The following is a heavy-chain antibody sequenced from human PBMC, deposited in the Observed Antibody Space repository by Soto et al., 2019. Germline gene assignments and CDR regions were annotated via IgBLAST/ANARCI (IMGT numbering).Heavy chain of an antibody. Sequence: QVQLQQSGPGLVKPSQTLSLTCAISGDSVSSNTAAWTWIRQSPSRGLEWLGRTVYRSSFGSKWFNDYAVSVRSRMTINADTVKNQFSLQLGSVTPEDTAVYYCSREFRSGDIFFYHWGQGILVTVSS. CDR2: TVYRSSFGSKWFN. CDR3: SREFRSGDIFFYH. CDR1: GDSVSSNTAA. V-gene: IGHV6-1*01. J-gene: IGHJ4*02. D-gene: IGHD3-3*01.